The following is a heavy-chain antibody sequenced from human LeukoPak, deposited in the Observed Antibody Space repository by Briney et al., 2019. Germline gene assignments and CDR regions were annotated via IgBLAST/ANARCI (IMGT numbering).Heavy chain of an antibody. CDR1: GGSISSGSYY. D-gene: IGHD3-10*01. CDR2: IYTSGST. J-gene: IGHJ4*02. V-gene: IGHV4-61*02. Sequence: SETLSLTCTVSGGSISSGSYYWSWIRQPAGKGLVWIGRIYTSGSTNYNPSLKSRVTISVDTSKNQFSLKLSSVTAADTAVYYCAREGDYYGSGSYVNYFDYWGQGTLVTVSS. CDR3: AREGDYYGSGSYVNYFDY.